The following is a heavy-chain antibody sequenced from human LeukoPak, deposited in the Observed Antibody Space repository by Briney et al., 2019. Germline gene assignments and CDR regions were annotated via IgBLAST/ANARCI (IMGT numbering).Heavy chain of an antibody. CDR2: INHSGST. CDR1: GGSFSGYY. V-gene: IGHV4-34*01. D-gene: IGHD3-22*01. J-gene: IGHJ4*02. CDR3: ARRPEYYYDSSGYYYTDY. Sequence: SETLSLTCAVYGGSFSGYYWSWIRQPPGKGLEWIGEINHSGSTNYNPSLKSRVTISVDTSKNQFSLKLSSVTAADTAVYYCARRPEYYYDSSGYYYTDYWGQGTLVTVSS.